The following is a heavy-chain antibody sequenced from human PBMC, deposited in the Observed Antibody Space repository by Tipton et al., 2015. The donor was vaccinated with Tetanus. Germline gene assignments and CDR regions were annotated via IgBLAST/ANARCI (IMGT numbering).Heavy chain of an antibody. D-gene: IGHD3-22*01. CDR3: ARSFFDGSGYKIAN. Sequence: TLSLTCAVYGGSFSGYYWNWIRQPPGKGLEWIGEINYSGTTNYNPSLKSRVTMSVDTSKNQFSLQLSSMTGADTAVVFCARSFFDGSGYKIANWCQGTLVTVSS. CDR1: GGSFSGYY. CDR2: INYSGTT. J-gene: IGHJ4*02. V-gene: IGHV4-34*01.